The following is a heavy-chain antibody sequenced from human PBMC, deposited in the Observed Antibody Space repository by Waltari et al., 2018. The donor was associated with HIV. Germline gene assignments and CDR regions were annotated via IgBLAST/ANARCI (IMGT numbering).Heavy chain of an antibody. D-gene: IGHD2-15*01. Sequence: QVQLQESGPGLVKPSETLSLTCTVSSGSISSYYWSWIRQPAGKGLEWIGRIYTSGSTNYNPSLKSRVTMSVDTSKNQFSLKLSSVTAADTAVYYCAREYCSGGSCWPPNPWGQGTLVTVSS. V-gene: IGHV4-4*07. CDR2: IYTSGST. J-gene: IGHJ5*02. CDR1: SGSISSYY. CDR3: AREYCSGGSCWPPNP.